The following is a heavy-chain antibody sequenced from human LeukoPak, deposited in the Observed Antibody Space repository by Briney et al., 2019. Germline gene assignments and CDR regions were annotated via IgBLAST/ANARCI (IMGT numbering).Heavy chain of an antibody. CDR1: GVTFSSYA. D-gene: IGHD6-13*01. J-gene: IGHJ4*02. V-gene: IGHV3-66*02. Sequence: GGSLRLSCAASGVTFSSYAMSWVREAPGKGLERVSVIYSGGSTYYADSVKGRFTISRDNSKHTLYLQMNSLRAEDTAVYYCTRGPGSTWYSDYWGQGTLVTVSS. CDR3: TRGPGSTWYSDY. CDR2: IYSGGST.